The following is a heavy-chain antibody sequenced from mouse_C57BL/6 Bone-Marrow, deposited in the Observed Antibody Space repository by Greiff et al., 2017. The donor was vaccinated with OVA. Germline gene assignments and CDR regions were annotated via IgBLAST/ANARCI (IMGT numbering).Heavy chain of an antibody. Sequence: VQLQQSDAELVKPGASVKISCKASGYTFTDHTIHWMKQRPEQGLEWIGYIYPRDGSTKSNEKLKGKATLTADKSSSPAYMQLNSLTSEDSAVYFCARSGGRGYYYAMDYWGQGTSVTVSS. V-gene: IGHV1-78*01. J-gene: IGHJ4*01. D-gene: IGHD1-1*01. CDR3: ARSGGRGYYYAMDY. CDR1: GYTFTDHT. CDR2: IYPRDGST.